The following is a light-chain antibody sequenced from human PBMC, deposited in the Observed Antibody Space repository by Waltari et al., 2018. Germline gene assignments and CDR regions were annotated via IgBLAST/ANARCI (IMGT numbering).Light chain of an antibody. V-gene: IGKV3-20*01. CDR3: QQYESSVMYT. Sequence: EIVLTQSLGTLSLSPGERATISCRASQSLTRNYLTWYQQKPGQAPRLLIYDASSRAAGIPDRFSGSGSGTDFTLTISRLEPEDFAVYYCQQYESSVMYTFGQGTKLEIK. CDR1: QSLTRNY. CDR2: DAS. J-gene: IGKJ2*01.